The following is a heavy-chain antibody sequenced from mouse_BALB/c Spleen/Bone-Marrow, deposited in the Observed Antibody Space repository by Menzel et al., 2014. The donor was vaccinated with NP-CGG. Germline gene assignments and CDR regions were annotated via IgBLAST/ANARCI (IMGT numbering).Heavy chain of an antibody. D-gene: IGHD1-1*01. Sequence: VQLQQSGAELVKPGASVKLSCTASGFNIKDTYMHWVKQRPEQGLEWIGRIDPANGNTKYDPKLQGKATITADTSSNTAYLQLSSLTSEDTAFYYCAGYNYGSSQFAYWGQGTLVTVSA. J-gene: IGHJ3*01. CDR1: GFNIKDTY. V-gene: IGHV14-3*02. CDR3: AGYNYGSSQFAY. CDR2: IDPANGNT.